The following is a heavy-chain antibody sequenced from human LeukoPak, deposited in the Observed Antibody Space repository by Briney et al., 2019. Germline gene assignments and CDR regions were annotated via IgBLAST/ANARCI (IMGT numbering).Heavy chain of an antibody. J-gene: IGHJ6*02. V-gene: IGHV3-30-3*01. CDR3: ARDFAVVPAADGAIYYYYGMDV. CDR1: GFTFSSYA. CDR2: ISYDGSNK. Sequence: GGSLRLSCAASGFTFSSYAMHWVRQAPGKGLEWVAVISYDGSNKYYADSVKGRFTIPRDNSKNTLYLQMNSLRAEDTAVYYCARDFAVVPAADGAIYYYYGMDVWGQGTTVTVSS. D-gene: IGHD2-2*01.